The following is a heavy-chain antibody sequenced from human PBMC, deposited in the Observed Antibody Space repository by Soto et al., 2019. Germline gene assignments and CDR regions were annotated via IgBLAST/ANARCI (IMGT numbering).Heavy chain of an antibody. CDR2: INHSGST. CDR3: AREGYSSAWWGFDY. D-gene: IGHD6-19*01. J-gene: IGHJ4*02. V-gene: IGHV4-34*01. Sequence: SRISKNPGKGLEWIGEINHSGSTNYNPSLKSRVTISVDTSKKQISLKLSSVTAADTAVYSCAREGYSSAWWGFDYWSQGTLVTVSS.